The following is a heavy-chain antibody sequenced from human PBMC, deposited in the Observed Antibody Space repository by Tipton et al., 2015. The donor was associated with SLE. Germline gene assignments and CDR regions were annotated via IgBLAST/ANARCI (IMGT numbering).Heavy chain of an antibody. CDR2: ISSSSSYI. Sequence: GSLRLSCSASGFTFSSYSMNWVRQAPGKGLEWVSSISSSSSYIYYADSVKGRFTISRDNAKNSLYLQMNSLRAEDTAVYYCARDSSSSFSFYYYYYMDVWGKGTTVTVSS. CDR1: GFTFSSYS. J-gene: IGHJ6*03. CDR3: ARDSSSSFSFYYYYYMDV. D-gene: IGHD6-6*01. V-gene: IGHV3-21*01.